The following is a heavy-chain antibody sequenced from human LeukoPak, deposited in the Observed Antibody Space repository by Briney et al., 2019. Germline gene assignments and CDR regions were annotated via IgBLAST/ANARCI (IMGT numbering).Heavy chain of an antibody. Sequence: SETLSLTCTVSGGSISPYYWSWIRQPPGTGLEWIGNIFYSGGTNYNPSLQSRVSISVDTSKNQFSLNLNSVTAADTAVYYCARLLAGEYDPFDMWGQGTMVTVSS. D-gene: IGHD3-10*01. J-gene: IGHJ3*02. CDR1: GGSISPYY. CDR3: ARLLAGEYDPFDM. V-gene: IGHV4-59*08. CDR2: IFYSGGT.